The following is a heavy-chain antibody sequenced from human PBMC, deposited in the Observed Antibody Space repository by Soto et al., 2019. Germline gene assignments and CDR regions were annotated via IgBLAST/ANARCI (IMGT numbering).Heavy chain of an antibody. Sequence: VQLMQSGAEVKKPGSSVKVSCKGSGGTFSSHSINWVRQAPGQGLEWMGGVISLFGTANYAHNFKGRVTITADQSTSTPYMELNSLSSDDTAVYYCAREVGYGDFSAALLDWGQGTLVTVSS. CDR1: GGTFSSHS. CDR3: AREVGYGDFSAALLD. V-gene: IGHV1-69*01. D-gene: IGHD4-17*01. J-gene: IGHJ4*02. CDR2: VISLFGTA.